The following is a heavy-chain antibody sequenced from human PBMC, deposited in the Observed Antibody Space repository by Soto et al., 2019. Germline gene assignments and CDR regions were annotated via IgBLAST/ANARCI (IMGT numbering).Heavy chain of an antibody. CDR2: IRNKAAGYTT. CDR3: ATVVYCFGFSCHMQS. D-gene: IGHD2-15*01. V-gene: IGHV3-72*01. J-gene: IGHJ5*02. Sequence: EVQLAESGGGLVQAGGSVRLSCEASGFTFSDYYMDWVRQAPGMGLEWVGRIRNKAAGYTTQYAASVKGRVIISRDDSENSLHLQMNSLITEDTAVYYCATVVYCFGFSCHMQSWGQGTLVTVSS. CDR1: GFTFSDYY.